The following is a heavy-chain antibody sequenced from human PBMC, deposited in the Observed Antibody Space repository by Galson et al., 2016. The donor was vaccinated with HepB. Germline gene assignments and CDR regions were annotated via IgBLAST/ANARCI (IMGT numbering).Heavy chain of an antibody. J-gene: IGHJ6*02. CDR3: AREAGVGQFSYYGLDV. D-gene: IGHD6-19*01. CDR2: VYYSGSA. CDR1: NDSVRSERYY. Sequence: SETLSLTCTVSNDSVRSERYYWTWIRQPPGKGLEWIGAVYYSGSANYNSSLKSRVTISVDTSRNQFSLTLTSVTAADTAMYFCAREAGVGQFSYYGLDVWGPGITVTVSS. V-gene: IGHV4-61*01.